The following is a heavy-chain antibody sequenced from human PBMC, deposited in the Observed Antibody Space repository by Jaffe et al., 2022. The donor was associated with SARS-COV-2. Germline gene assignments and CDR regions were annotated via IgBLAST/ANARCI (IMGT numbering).Heavy chain of an antibody. J-gene: IGHJ4*02. Sequence: QVQLVESGGGVVQPGRSLRLSCAASGFTFSSYAMHWVRQAPGKGLEWVAVISYDGSNKYYADSVKGRFTISRDNSKNTLYLQMNSLRAEDTAVYYCARVEVDYYDSSGRTRRGYFDYWGQGTLVTVSS. CDR3: ARVEVDYYDSSGRTRRGYFDY. CDR1: GFTFSSYA. V-gene: IGHV3-30-3*01. CDR2: ISYDGSNK. D-gene: IGHD3-22*01.